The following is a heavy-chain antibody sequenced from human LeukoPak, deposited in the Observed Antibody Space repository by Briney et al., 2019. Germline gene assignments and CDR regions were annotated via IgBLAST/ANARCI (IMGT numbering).Heavy chain of an antibody. CDR3: AKGYYCTSISCYHYMDV. CDR1: GFTFSSYG. V-gene: IGHV3-30*02. J-gene: IGHJ6*03. D-gene: IGHD2-2*01. CDR2: IRYDGSNK. Sequence: PGGSLRLSCAASGFTFSSYGMHWVRQAPGKGLEWVAFIRYDGSNKYYADSVKGRFTISRDNSKNALYLQMNSLRAEDTAVYYCAKGYYCTSISCYHYMDVWGKGTTVTVSS.